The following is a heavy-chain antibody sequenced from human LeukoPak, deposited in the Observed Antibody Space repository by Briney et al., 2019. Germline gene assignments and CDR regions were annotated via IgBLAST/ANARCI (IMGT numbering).Heavy chain of an antibody. CDR1: GGSISSNNW. V-gene: IGHV4-4*02. CDR2: INHSGDS. CDR3: ARAVHVRVYDSNPHYGHY. D-gene: IGHD3-22*01. Sequence: SETLSLTCAVSGGSISSNNWWSWVRQPPGKGLERIGEINHSGDSNYNPSLKSRVTISVDRSKNQFSLKLSSVTAADTAVYSCARAVHVRVYDSNPHYGHYWGQGTLVTVSS. J-gene: IGHJ4*02.